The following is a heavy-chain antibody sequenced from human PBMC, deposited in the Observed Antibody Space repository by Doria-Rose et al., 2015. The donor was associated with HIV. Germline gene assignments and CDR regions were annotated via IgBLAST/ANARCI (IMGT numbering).Heavy chain of an antibody. CDR3: ARGRYSSSREGWFDP. D-gene: IGHD2-15*01. CDR2: MNPNSGNT. Sequence: HGLEWMGWMNPNSGNTGYAQKFQGRVTMTRNTSISTAYMDLSSLRSEDTAVYYCARGRYSSSREGWFDPWGQGTLVTVSS. V-gene: IGHV1-8*01. J-gene: IGHJ5*02.